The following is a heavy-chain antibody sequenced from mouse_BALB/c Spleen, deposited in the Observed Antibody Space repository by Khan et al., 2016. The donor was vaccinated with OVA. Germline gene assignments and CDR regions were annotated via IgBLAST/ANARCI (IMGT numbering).Heavy chain of an antibody. D-gene: IGHD3-1*01. CDR3: ARRGAARGTWDYFDY. Sequence: QVQLKQSGAELVRPGTSVKMSCKAAGYTFTNYWIGWVKQRPGHGLEWIGDIYPGGGYTNYNEKFKGQATLTADTSSSTAYMQLSSLTSGDSVIYYGARRGAARGTWDYFDYWGQGITRTVSS. CDR1: GYTFTNYW. V-gene: IGHV1-63*02. CDR2: IYPGGGYT. J-gene: IGHJ2*01.